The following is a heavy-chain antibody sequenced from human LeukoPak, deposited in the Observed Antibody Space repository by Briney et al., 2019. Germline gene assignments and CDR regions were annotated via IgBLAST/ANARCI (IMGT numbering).Heavy chain of an antibody. V-gene: IGHV3-21*01. CDR1: GFSFSTYS. J-gene: IGHJ6*03. D-gene: IGHD5-18*01. Sequence: GGSLRLSCAASGFSFSTYSMNWVGQAPGKGREGVSSISSSSSYIFYADSVKGRFTISRDNAKNSLYLQMNRLRAEDTAVYYCARGPGVTNYYYYYMDVWGKGTTVTVSS. CDR2: ISSSSSYI. CDR3: ARGPGVTNYYYYYMDV.